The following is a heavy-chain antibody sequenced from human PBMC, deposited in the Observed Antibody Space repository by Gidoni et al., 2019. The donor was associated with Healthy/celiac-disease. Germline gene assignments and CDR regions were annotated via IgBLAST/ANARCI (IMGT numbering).Heavy chain of an antibody. Sequence: QLQLQESGSGLVKPSQTLSLTCAVSGGSISSGGYSWSWIRQPPGKGLEWIGYIYHSGSTYYNPSLKSRVTISVDRSKNQFSLKLSSVTAADTAVYYCARVASYGGNPGAFDIWGQGTMVTVSS. CDR3: ARVASYGGNPGAFDI. CDR1: GGSISSGGYS. V-gene: IGHV4-30-2*01. J-gene: IGHJ3*02. CDR2: IYHSGST. D-gene: IGHD4-17*01.